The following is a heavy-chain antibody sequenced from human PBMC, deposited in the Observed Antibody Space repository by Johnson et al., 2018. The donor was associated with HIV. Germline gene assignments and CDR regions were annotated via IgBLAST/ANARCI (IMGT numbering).Heavy chain of an antibody. Sequence: QMQLVESGGGVVQPGRSLRLSCAASGFNFNIYAMHWVRQAPGKGLEWVSVISYDGSNKYYADSVKGRITVSRDNSKNTLYLQMNSLRAEDTAVYYCARDLYPFGPVQAFDIWGQGTMVTVSS. V-gene: IGHV3-30-3*01. CDR2: ISYDGSNK. CDR1: GFNFNIYA. J-gene: IGHJ3*02. D-gene: IGHD3-10*01. CDR3: ARDLYPFGPVQAFDI.